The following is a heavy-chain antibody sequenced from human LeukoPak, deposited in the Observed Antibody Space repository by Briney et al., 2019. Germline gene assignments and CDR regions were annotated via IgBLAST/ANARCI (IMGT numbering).Heavy chain of an antibody. CDR3: AKDQTTIFGAATRRIDFDY. CDR2: ISGSGGST. Sequence: QAGGSLRLSCAASGFTFSSYAMSWVRQAPGKGLEWVSAISGSGGSTYYADSVKGRFTISRDNSKNTLYLQMNSLRAEDTAVYYCAKDQTTIFGAATRRIDFDYWGQGTLVTVSS. J-gene: IGHJ4*02. V-gene: IGHV3-23*01. CDR1: GFTFSSYA. D-gene: IGHD3-3*01.